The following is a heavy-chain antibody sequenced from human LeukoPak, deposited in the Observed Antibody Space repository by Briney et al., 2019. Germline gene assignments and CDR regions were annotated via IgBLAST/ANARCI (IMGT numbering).Heavy chain of an antibody. V-gene: IGHV1-3*01. D-gene: IGHD3-10*01. J-gene: IGHJ6*04. CDR1: GYTFTSYA. Sequence: ASVKVSCKASGYTFTSYAMHWVRQAPGQRLEWMGWINAGNGNTKYSQKFQGRVTITRDTSASTAYMELSSLRSEDTAVYYCARDSLLWFGEPYGMDVWGKGTTVTDSS. CDR2: INAGNGNT. CDR3: ARDSLLWFGEPYGMDV.